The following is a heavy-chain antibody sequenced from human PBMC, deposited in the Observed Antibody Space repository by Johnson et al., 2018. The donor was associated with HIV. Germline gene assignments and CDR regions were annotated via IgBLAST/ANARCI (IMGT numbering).Heavy chain of an antibody. CDR3: AKESPREDQLPTDAFDI. CDR1: GFSFSTYA. Sequence: QMQLVESGGGVVQPGRSLRLSCAASGFSFSTYAMHWVRQAPGKGLEWLIVISYDGSNPYYADSVKGRFTISRDNSKNTLHLQMNSLRAEDTAVYYCAKESPREDQLPTDAFDIWGQGTMVTVSS. V-gene: IGHV3-30*04. J-gene: IGHJ3*02. CDR2: ISYDGSNP. D-gene: IGHD2-2*01.